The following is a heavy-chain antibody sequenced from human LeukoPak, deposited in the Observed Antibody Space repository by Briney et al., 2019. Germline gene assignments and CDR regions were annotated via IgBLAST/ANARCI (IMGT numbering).Heavy chain of an antibody. Sequence: SETLSLTCTVSGGSISSYYWSWIRQPPGKGLEWIGYIYYSGSTNYNPSLKSRVTISVDTSKNQFSLKLSSVTAADTAVYYCARYGEEGSESYYNDIEPGFDYWGQGTLVTVSS. D-gene: IGHD3-10*01. CDR3: ARYGEEGSESYYNDIEPGFDY. CDR1: GGSISSYY. CDR2: IYYSGST. J-gene: IGHJ4*02. V-gene: IGHV4-59*01.